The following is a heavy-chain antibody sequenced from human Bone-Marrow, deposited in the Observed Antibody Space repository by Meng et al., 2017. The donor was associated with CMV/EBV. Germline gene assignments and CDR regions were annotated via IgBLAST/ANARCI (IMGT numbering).Heavy chain of an antibody. CDR2: ISPTGYIT. D-gene: IGHD3-3*02. Sequence: GESLKISCAASGFSFSSFALSWVRQAPGKGLEWVSSISPTGYITYYADSVKGRFTISRDNSKNTLYLQMNSLRAEDTAVYYCAKDRSIVHWGQGTLVTVSS. CDR3: AKDRSIVH. J-gene: IGHJ4*02. CDR1: GFSFSSFA. V-gene: IGHV3-23*01.